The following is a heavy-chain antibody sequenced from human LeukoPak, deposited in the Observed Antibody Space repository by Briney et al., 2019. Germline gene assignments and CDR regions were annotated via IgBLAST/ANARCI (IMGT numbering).Heavy chain of an antibody. Sequence: PSETLSLTCTVSGDSINSRNYYWGWIRQPPGRGLEWIGSVYNTGSTYYNLSLKSRVTISIDTSKNQFSLKLSSVTAADTAVYYCAREVGLDRWFGELYSYWGQGTLVTVSS. CDR3: AREVGLDRWFGELYSY. CDR1: GDSINSRNYY. V-gene: IGHV4-39*07. J-gene: IGHJ4*02. D-gene: IGHD3-10*01. CDR2: VYNTGST.